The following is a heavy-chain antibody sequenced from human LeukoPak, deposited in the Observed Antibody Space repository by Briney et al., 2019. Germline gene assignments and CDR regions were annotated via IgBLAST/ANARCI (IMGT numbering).Heavy chain of an antibody. V-gene: IGHV4-59*01. J-gene: IGHJ4*02. CDR2: IYYSGTT. Sequence: PSETLSLTCTVSGASINTYYWSWIRQPPGKELEWIGYIYYSGTTSYNPSLKTRVIISIYTSKNQFSLKLSSVTAADTAVYYCARVLRPMASQYYFDYWGQGTLVTVSS. CDR1: GASINTYY. CDR3: ARVLRPMASQYYFDY. D-gene: IGHD3-10*01.